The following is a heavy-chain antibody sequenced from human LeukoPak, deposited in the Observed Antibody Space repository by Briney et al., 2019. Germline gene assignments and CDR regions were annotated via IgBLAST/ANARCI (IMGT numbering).Heavy chain of an antibody. D-gene: IGHD1-1*01. CDR3: ARVFAGNNWFDP. CDR2: MNPNSGNT. Sequence: ASVKVSCKASRYTFTSYDINWVRQATGQGLEWMGWMNPNSGNTGYAQKFQGRVTITRNTSISTAYMELSSLRSEDTAVYYCARVFAGNNWFDPWGQGTLVTLSS. V-gene: IGHV1-8*03. J-gene: IGHJ5*02. CDR1: RYTFTSYD.